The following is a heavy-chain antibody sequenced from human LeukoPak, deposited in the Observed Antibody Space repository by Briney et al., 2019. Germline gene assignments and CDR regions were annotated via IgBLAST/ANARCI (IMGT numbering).Heavy chain of an antibody. CDR3: AREPNYYATSGSDS. CDR1: GCTFPAYA. D-gene: IGHD3-22*01. Sequence: PGGALRLSCAASGCTFPAYAMNWVGQAPGKGGEGVGSINKNSRYIYYAGTVKGGFTISRDNAKKSLYVQINSQRDEHTAVSYCAREPNYYATSGSDSWGQGTLVTVSS. CDR2: INKNSRYI. V-gene: IGHV3-21*01. J-gene: IGHJ4*02.